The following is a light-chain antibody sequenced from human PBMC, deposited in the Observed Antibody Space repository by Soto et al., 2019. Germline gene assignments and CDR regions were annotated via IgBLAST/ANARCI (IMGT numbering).Light chain of an antibody. J-gene: IGLJ1*01. CDR1: SSDVGAYNF. Sequence: QSVLTQPASVSGSPGQSITISCTGTSSDVGAYNFVSWHQQHPGKAPKLMIYNVYDRPSGISYRFSGSKSGNTASLTISPLQGEDEADYYCSAYTVSRTYVFGTGTKGTVL. CDR2: NVY. CDR3: SAYTVSRTYV. V-gene: IGLV2-14*03.